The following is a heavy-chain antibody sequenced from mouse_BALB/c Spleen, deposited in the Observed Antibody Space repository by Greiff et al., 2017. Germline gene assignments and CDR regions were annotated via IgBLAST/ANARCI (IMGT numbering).Heavy chain of an antibody. CDR2: ISSGGST. CDR1: GFTFSSYA. V-gene: IGHV5-6-5*01. CDR3: ARLYGYAMDY. J-gene: IGHJ4*01. D-gene: IGHD1-1*01. Sequence: VKLVESGGGLVKPGGSLKLSCAASGFTFSSYAMSWVRQTPEKRLEWVASISSGGSTYYPDSVKGRFTISRDNARNILYLQMSSLRSEDTAMYYCARLYGYAMDYWGQGTSVTVSS.